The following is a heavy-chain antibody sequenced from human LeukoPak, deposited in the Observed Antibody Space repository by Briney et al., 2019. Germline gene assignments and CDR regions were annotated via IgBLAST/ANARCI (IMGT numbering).Heavy chain of an antibody. J-gene: IGHJ6*03. CDR3: ARDRGRYYMDV. D-gene: IGHD6-25*01. Sequence: GGSLRLSCAASGFTFSSYWMTWVRQAPGKGLEWVANIKEDGSEKYYVDSVKGRFTISRDNAKNSLYLQMNSLRAGDTAVYYCARDRGRYYMDVWGKGTTVTISS. CDR1: GFTFSSYW. V-gene: IGHV3-7*01. CDR2: IKEDGSEK.